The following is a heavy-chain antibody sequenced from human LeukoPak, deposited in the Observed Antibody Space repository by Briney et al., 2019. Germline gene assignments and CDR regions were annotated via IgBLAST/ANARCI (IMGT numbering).Heavy chain of an antibody. D-gene: IGHD1-26*01. CDR2: NSDGSST. Sequence: GGSLTLSCAASGFTFSSYWMHWVRQAPGKGLAWVSRNSDGSSTSYADSVKGRFTISRDNAKNTLYLQMNSLRAEDTAVYYCARPGIVGATRWFDPWGQGTLVTVSS. J-gene: IGHJ5*02. V-gene: IGHV3-74*01. CDR1: GFTFSSYW. CDR3: ARPGIVGATRWFDP.